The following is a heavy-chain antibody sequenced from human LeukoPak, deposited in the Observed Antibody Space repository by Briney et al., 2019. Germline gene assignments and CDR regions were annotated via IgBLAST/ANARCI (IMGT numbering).Heavy chain of an antibody. Sequence: SETLSLTCTVSGGSISSYYWSWIRQPVGKGLEWIGRIYTSGSTNYNPSLKSRVTMSVDTSKNQFSLRLSSVTAADTAVYYCAREGYYGSGSRLRYYFDYWGQGTLVTVSS. CDR2: IYTSGST. CDR3: AREGYYGSGSRLRYYFDY. V-gene: IGHV4-4*07. J-gene: IGHJ4*02. CDR1: GGSISSYY. D-gene: IGHD3-10*01.